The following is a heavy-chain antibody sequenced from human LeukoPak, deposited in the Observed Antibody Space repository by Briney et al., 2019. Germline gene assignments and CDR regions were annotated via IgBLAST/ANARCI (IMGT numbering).Heavy chain of an antibody. V-gene: IGHV4-59*12. Sequence: SETLSLTCIVSGGSISSYYWSWIRQPPGKGLEWIGYMSSSGSTNYNPSLKSRVTISVDTSKNQFSLKLSSVTAADTAVYYCAREASSGWYGGLYWFDPWGQGTLVTVSS. CDR3: AREASSGWYGGLYWFDP. J-gene: IGHJ5*02. D-gene: IGHD6-19*01. CDR2: MSSSGST. CDR1: GGSISSYY.